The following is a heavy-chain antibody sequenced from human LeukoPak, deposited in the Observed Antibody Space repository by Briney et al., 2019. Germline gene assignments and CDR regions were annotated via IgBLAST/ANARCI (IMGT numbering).Heavy chain of an antibody. Sequence: GGSLRLSCAASGFTFSSYGMHWVRQAPGKGLEWVAFIRYDGSNKYYADSVKGRFTISRDNSENTLYLQMNSLRAEDTAVYYCAKGLLWFGESLNDAFDIWGQGTMVTVSS. J-gene: IGHJ3*02. CDR2: IRYDGSNK. CDR3: AKGLLWFGESLNDAFDI. V-gene: IGHV3-30*02. D-gene: IGHD3-10*01. CDR1: GFTFSSYG.